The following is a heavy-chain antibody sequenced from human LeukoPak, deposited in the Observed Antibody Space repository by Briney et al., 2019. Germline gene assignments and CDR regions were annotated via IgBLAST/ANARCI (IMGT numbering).Heavy chain of an antibody. CDR1: GGSISSSSYY. D-gene: IGHD2-2*01. CDR2: IYYSGST. CDR3: ARDRGQLLLHIGY. Sequence: SETLSLTCTVSGGSISSSSYYWGWIRQPPGKGLEWIGSIYYSGSTYYNPSLKSRVTISVDTSKNQFSLKLSSVTAADTAVYYCARDRGQLLLHIGYWGQGTLVTVSS. J-gene: IGHJ4*02. V-gene: IGHV4-39*07.